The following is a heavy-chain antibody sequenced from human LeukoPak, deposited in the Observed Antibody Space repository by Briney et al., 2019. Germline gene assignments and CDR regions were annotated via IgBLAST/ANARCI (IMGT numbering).Heavy chain of an antibody. Sequence: GGSLRLSCAASGFTFSTYTMNWVRQAPGKGREWVSSISYSSTYKFYAASVKGRFTIHRDNAKTSLYLERNSQRADDTAVYYCARETYQKYFVSGVRVIRSRSAFDVWGQGTMVTVSS. CDR2: ISYSSTYK. D-gene: IGHD2-15*01. V-gene: IGHV3-21*06. J-gene: IGHJ3*01. CDR3: ARETYQKYFVSGVRVIRSRSAFDV. CDR1: GFTFSTYT.